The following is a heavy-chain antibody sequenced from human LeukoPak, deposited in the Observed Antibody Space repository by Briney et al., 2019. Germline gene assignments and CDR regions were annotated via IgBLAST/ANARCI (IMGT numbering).Heavy chain of an antibody. CDR3: ARVGYCWFDP. D-gene: IGHD2-15*01. CDR1: GGSISSGTYY. J-gene: IGHJ5*02. Sequence: SQTLSLTCTVSGGSISSGTYYWSWIRQPAGKGLEWIGRIYSTGSTYYNPSLKSRVTISVDTSKNQFSLKLSSVTAADTAVYYCARVGYCWFDPWGQGTLVTVSS. CDR2: IYSTGST. V-gene: IGHV4-61*02.